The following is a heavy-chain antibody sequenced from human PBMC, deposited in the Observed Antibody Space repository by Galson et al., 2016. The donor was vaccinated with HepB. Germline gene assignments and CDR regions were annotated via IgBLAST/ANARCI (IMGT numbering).Heavy chain of an antibody. CDR2: IYYSGNT. J-gene: IGHJ4*02. Sequence: SETLSLTCTVSGGSISSGSYYWSWIRQPAGKGLGWIGWIYYSGNTNYNPSLKSRVTISIDTSKNQFSLKLSSVTAADTAVYYCARETDSHRDDRSFDYWGQGTLVTVSS. CDR1: GGSISSGSYY. CDR3: ARETDSHRDDRSFDY. V-gene: IGHV4-61*10. D-gene: IGHD3-22*01.